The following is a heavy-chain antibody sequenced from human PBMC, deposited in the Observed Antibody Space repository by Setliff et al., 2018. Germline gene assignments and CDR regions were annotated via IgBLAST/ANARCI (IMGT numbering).Heavy chain of an antibody. Sequence: PGGSLRLSCAASGFTFNNYFRIWVRQAPGKGLEWVSSISNSGGEIHYADSVKGRFTISRDNPRSTLYLQMNSLRAEDTALYYCANYEQRPRNLDYWGQGTLVTVSS. CDR3: ANYEQRPRNLDY. J-gene: IGHJ4*02. CDR2: ISNSGGEI. CDR1: GFTFNNYF. D-gene: IGHD6-25*01. V-gene: IGHV3-23*01.